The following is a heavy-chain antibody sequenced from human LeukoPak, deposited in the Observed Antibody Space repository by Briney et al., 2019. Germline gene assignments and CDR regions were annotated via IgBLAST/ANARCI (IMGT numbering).Heavy chain of an antibody. V-gene: IGHV3-30-3*01. CDR1: GFTFSSYA. J-gene: IGHJ4*02. CDR2: ISYDGSNK. CDR3: ARGGPRYYFDY. Sequence: PGRSRRLSCAASGFTFSSYAMHWVRQAPGKGLEWVAVISYDGSNKYYADSVKGRFTISRDNSKNTLYLQMNSLRAEDTAVYYCARGGPRYYFDYWGQGTLVTVSS.